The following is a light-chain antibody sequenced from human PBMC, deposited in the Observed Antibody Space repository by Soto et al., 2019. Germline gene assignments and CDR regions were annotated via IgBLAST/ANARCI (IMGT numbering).Light chain of an antibody. CDR3: QQYEGT. V-gene: IGKV1-5*03. Sequence: DIQMTQSPSTLSAAVGDRVTITCRAGQSISNWVAWYQQKPGKAPKLLIYRASTLQSGVPLRFSGSGSGTEFTITVSSLQPEDVATYCCQQYEGTFGQGTKVDIK. J-gene: IGKJ1*01. CDR1: QSISNW. CDR2: RAS.